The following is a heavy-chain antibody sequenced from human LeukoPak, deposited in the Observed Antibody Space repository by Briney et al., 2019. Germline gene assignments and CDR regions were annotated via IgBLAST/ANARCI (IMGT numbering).Heavy chain of an antibody. CDR1: GGSFSGYY. Sequence: SETLSLTCAVYGGSFSGYYWSWIRQPPGKGLEWIGEINHSGSTNYNPSLKSRVTISVDTSKNQFSLKLSSVIAADTAVYYCARAHDYGDYGFDYWGQGTLVTVSS. CDR3: ARAHDYGDYGFDY. V-gene: IGHV4-34*01. CDR2: INHSGST. D-gene: IGHD4-17*01. J-gene: IGHJ4*02.